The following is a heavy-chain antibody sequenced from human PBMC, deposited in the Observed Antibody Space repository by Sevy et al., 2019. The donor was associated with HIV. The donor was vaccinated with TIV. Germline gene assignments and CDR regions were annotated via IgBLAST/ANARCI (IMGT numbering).Heavy chain of an antibody. CDR3: ARGPEWELTSFLSH. CDR2: ISSNGDNS. J-gene: IGHJ4*02. Sequence: GGSLRLSCAASGFTFRTYALHWVRQAPGRGLERIGLISSNGDNSFYANSVRGRFTISRDNSMNTLYLQMNSLTPDDTAVYYCARGPEWELTSFLSHWGQGTLVTVSS. D-gene: IGHD1-26*01. CDR1: GFTFRTYA. V-gene: IGHV3-30-3*01.